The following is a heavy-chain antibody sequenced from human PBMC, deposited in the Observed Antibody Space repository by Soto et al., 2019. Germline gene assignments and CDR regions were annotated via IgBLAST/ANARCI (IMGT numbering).Heavy chain of an antibody. CDR1: GFTFNTW. J-gene: IGHJ4*02. D-gene: IGHD2-21*02. CDR2: IDSDGSIT. Sequence: PGGSLRLSCAASGFTFNTWMHWVRQAPGEGLVWVSSIDSDGSITSYADSVKGRFTISRDNAKNTLYLQMNSLRAEDTAVYYCATLGLQQAFWGQGTLVTVSP. CDR3: ATLGLQQAF. V-gene: IGHV3-74*01.